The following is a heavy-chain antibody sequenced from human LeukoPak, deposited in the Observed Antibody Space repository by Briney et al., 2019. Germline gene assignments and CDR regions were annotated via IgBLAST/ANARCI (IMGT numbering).Heavy chain of an antibody. D-gene: IGHD2-2*01. J-gene: IGHJ6*03. CDR1: GFTFSSYW. V-gene: IGHV3-7*01. CDR3: ARGRYCSSTSCPGKYYYYTDV. CDR2: IKQDGSEK. Sequence: SGGSLRLSCAASGFTFSSYWMSWVRQAPGKGLEWVANIKQDGSEKYYVDSVKGRFTISRDNAKNSLYLQMNSLRAEDTAVYYCARGRYCSSTSCPGKYYYYTDVWGKGTTVTVSS.